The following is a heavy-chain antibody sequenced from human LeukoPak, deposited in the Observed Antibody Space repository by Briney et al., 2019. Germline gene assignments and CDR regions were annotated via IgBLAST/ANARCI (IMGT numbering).Heavy chain of an antibody. CDR1: GGSIGSSKYY. D-gene: IGHD6-13*01. CDR3: ARHRRSSSWYELYYYYYYMDV. Sequence: SETLSLTCTVSGGSIGSSKYYWGWIRQPPGKGLEWIGEINHSGSTSYNPSLKSRVTISVDTSKNQFSLKLSSVTAADTAVYYCARHRRSSSWYELYYYYYYMDVWGKGTTVTISS. V-gene: IGHV4-39*01. J-gene: IGHJ6*03. CDR2: INHSGST.